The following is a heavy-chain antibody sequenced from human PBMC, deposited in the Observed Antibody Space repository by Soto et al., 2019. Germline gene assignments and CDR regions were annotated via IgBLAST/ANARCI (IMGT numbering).Heavy chain of an antibody. J-gene: IGHJ6*03. V-gene: IGHV4-59*08. CDR2: LYYSAMT. Sequence: QVQLQESGPGLVKPSETLSLTCSVPGGSIRSHNWSWIRQPPGKGLEWIGCLYYSAMTEYNPSLKSRVTISADTSNNQVSLKLSSVTAADTAVYYCARHLFDSGKGYPYYYYMDVWGKGTAVTVSS. D-gene: IGHD3-3*01. CDR1: GGSIRSHN. CDR3: ARHLFDSGKGYPYYYYMDV.